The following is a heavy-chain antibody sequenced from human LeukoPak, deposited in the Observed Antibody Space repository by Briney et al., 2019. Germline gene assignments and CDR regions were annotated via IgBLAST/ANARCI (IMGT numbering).Heavy chain of an antibody. V-gene: IGHV4-38-2*02. J-gene: IGHJ4*02. Sequence: SETLSLTCAVSGYSISSSYYWGWIRQPPGKGLEWIGCFYHSGNTYYNPSLKSRVTISVDTSKNQFSLKLSSVTAADTAVYYCAREHFDYWGQGALVTVSS. CDR1: GYSISSSYY. CDR3: AREHFDY. CDR2: FYHSGNT.